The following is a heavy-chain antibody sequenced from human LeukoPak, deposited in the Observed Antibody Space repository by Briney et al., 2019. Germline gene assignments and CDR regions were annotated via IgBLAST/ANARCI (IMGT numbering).Heavy chain of an antibody. V-gene: IGHV3-74*01. D-gene: IGHD3-22*01. CDR2: IKSDGKT. CDR3: ARAPSEVGGYYPEYFRH. Sequence: GALTLSCTTSGFTFSNYWMYWVRQAPGKGLVWVSRIKSDGKTNYADSVKGRFTISRDNAKNTVSLQMDSLRAEDTGVYYCARAPSEVGGYYPEYFRHWGQGTLVTVSS. CDR1: GFTFSNYW. J-gene: IGHJ1*01.